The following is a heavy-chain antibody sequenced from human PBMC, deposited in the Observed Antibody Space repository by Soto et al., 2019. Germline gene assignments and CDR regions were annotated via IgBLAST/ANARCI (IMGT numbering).Heavy chain of an antibody. CDR1: GTTISSGDHY. J-gene: IGHJ4*02. Sequence: QVQLQESGPGLVKPSQTLSLTCTVSGTTISSGDHYWSWIRQAPGKGLEWIGYMYYTGKTYYNTSLKGRVPLSVDTSKNQFSLKMTSVTAADTAMYFCARVYGRGDYFDFWGRGTLVSVSS. D-gene: IGHD1-26*01. CDR3: ARVYGRGDYFDF. V-gene: IGHV4-30-4*01. CDR2: MYYTGKT.